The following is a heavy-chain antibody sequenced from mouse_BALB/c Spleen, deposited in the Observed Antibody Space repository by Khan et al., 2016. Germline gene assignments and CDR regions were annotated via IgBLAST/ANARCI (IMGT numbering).Heavy chain of an antibody. V-gene: IGHV2-6-7*01. D-gene: IGHD2-4*01. CDR2: IWGDGST. J-gene: IGHJ3*01. Sequence: VELVESGPGLVAPSQSLSITCTVSGFSLTGFSVNWVRQPPGKGLEWLGVIWGDGSTDYNSALKSRLSFSKDDSKSQVFLKMNSLKTDDTARYFGASYYDYDGGFAYWGQGTLVTVSA. CDR3: ASYYDYDGGFAY. CDR1: GFSLTGFS.